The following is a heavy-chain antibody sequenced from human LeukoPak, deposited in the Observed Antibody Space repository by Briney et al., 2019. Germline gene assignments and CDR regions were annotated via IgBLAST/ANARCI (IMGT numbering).Heavy chain of an antibody. CDR2: IYYSGST. Sequence: SETLSLTCTVSGGSISSSSYYWGWIRQPPGKGLEWIGSIYYSGSTYYNPSLKSRVTISVDTSKIQFSLKLSPVTAADTAVYYCASGYSSSWLTYYYYYMDVWGKGTTVTVSS. CDR1: GGSISSSSYY. J-gene: IGHJ6*03. CDR3: ASGYSSSWLTYYYYYMDV. V-gene: IGHV4-39*07. D-gene: IGHD6-13*01.